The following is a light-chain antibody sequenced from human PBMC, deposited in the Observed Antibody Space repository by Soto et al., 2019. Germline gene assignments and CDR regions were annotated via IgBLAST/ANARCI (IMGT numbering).Light chain of an antibody. CDR1: TSNIGSNY. V-gene: IGLV1-47*01. CDR2: RNN. Sequence: QSVLTQPPSASGTPGQGVTISCSGSTSNIGSNYVYWYQQLPGTAPKLLIYRNNQRPSGVPDRFSGSKSGTSASLAISGLRSDDEADYFCATWDDSLNGFDVFGTGTKVT. CDR3: ATWDDSLNGFDV. J-gene: IGLJ1*01.